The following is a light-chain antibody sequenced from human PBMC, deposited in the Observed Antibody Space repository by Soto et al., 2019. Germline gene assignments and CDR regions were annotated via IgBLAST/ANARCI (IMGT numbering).Light chain of an antibody. CDR2: ASS. CDR3: QQYSRWTSLT. Sequence: EILLTLSPATMSVSPGESATISCRSSQSVNSNLGWYPQKTGQAPRLLIFASSTRAPGIPARFSGSGSGTGITLTISRLQSADFADYYCQQYSRWTSLTFGQGKRLEV. V-gene: IGKV3-15*01. J-gene: IGKJ5*01. CDR1: QSVNSN.